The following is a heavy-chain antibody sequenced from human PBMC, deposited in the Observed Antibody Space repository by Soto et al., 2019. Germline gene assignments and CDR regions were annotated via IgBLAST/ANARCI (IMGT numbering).Heavy chain of an antibody. J-gene: IGHJ6*02. D-gene: IGHD6-19*01. Sequence: PGESLKISCKASGYSFTSYWIGWVLQMPWKGLEWMGIIYPGDSDTRYSPSFQGQVTISADKSISTAYLQWSSLKASDTAMYYCARPREAGKNYYGVDVWGQGTTVTVSS. CDR1: GYSFTSYW. CDR3: ARPREAGKNYYGVDV. CDR2: IYPGDSDT. V-gene: IGHV5-51*01.